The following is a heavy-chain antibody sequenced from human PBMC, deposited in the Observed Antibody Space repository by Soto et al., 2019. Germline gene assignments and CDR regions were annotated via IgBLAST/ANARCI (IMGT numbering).Heavy chain of an antibody. CDR1: GFTFSSYA. V-gene: IGHV3-30*04. CDR3: ARSIFGGVKGFDY. CDR2: ISYDGSNK. J-gene: IGHJ4*02. D-gene: IGHD3-3*01. Sequence: GGSLRLSCAASGFTFSSYAMHWVRQAPGKGLEWVAVISYDGSNKYYADSVKGRFTISRDNSKNTLYLQMNSLRAEDTAVYYCARSIFGGVKGFDYWGQGTLVTVSS.